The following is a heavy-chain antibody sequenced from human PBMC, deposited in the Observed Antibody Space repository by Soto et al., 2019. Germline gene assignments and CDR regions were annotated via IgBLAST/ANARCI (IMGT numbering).Heavy chain of an antibody. J-gene: IGHJ6*02. Sequence: QVQLQESGPGLVKPSQTLSLNCTVSGGSISSGDYYWRWIRQPPGKGLEWIGYIYYSGSTYYNPSLNSRVTITVDTSKHQFSLNMGSVTAADTAVYYCAKEPVSITIFGVSGMDVWGRGTTVTVSS. CDR2: IYYSGST. V-gene: IGHV4-30-4*01. CDR3: AKEPVSITIFGVSGMDV. D-gene: IGHD3-3*01. CDR1: GGSISSGDYY.